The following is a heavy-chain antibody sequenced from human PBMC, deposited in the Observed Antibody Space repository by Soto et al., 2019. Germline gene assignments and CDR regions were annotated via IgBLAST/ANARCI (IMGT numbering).Heavy chain of an antibody. V-gene: IGHV3-30-3*01. Sequence: GGSLILSCATSGFTFSIYAMHWVRQAPGKGLEWVAVISYDGSNKYYADSVKGRFTISRDNSKNTLYLQMNSLRAEDTAVYYCARDYIVANPSYYFDYWGQGTLVTVSS. CDR2: ISYDGSNK. D-gene: IGHD5-12*01. CDR1: GFTFSIYA. CDR3: ARDYIVANPSYYFDY. J-gene: IGHJ4*02.